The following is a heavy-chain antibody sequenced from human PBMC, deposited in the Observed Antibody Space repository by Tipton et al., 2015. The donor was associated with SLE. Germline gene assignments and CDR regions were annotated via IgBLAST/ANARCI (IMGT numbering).Heavy chain of an antibody. J-gene: IGHJ3*02. CDR2: IDPSDSYT. Sequence: QSGPEVKKPGESLKISCKGSGYSFTSYWISWVRQMPGKGLEWMGRIDPSDSYTNYSPSFQGHVTISADKSISTAYLQWSSLKASDTAMYYCARPMVSSTDAFDIWGQGTMVTVSS. CDR1: GYSFTSYW. CDR3: ARPMVSSTDAFDI. V-gene: IGHV5-10-1*01. D-gene: IGHD6-13*01.